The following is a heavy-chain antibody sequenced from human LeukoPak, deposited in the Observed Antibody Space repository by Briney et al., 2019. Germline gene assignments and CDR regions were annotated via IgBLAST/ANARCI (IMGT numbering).Heavy chain of an antibody. Sequence: SGGSLRLSCTASGFTFRSYYMNWVRQPPGKGLEWVSSVDGGGSGTNYADSVKGRFTISRDNSKNTLYLQMNSLRGEDTSVYYCARDRGYTSGWPNFDYWGQGTLVTVSS. V-gene: IGHV3-23*01. CDR2: VDGGGSGT. CDR3: ARDRGYTSGWPNFDY. CDR1: GFTFRSYY. J-gene: IGHJ4*02. D-gene: IGHD6-19*01.